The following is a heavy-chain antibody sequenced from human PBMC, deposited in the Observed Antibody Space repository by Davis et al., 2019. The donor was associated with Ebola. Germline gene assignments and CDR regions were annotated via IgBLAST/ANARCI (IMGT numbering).Heavy chain of an antibody. D-gene: IGHD5-12*01. CDR3: ARVDTVATNFDY. J-gene: IGHJ4*02. Sequence: GGSLRLSCTASGFTFGDYAMSWVRQAPGKGLEWVSYISSSGSTIFYADSVQGRFTISRDNIKNSLYLQMSSLRAEDTAVYYCARVDTVATNFDYWGQGTLLTVSS. V-gene: IGHV3-11*01. CDR1: GFTFGDYA. CDR2: ISSSGSTI.